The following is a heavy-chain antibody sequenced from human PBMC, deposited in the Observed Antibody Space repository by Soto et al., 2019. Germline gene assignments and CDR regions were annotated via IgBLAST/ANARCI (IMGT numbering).Heavy chain of an antibody. CDR1: GYTFTSYG. V-gene: IGHV1-18*01. Sequence: ASVKVSCKASGYTFTSYGISWVRQAPGQGLEWMGWISAYNGNTNYAQKLQGRVTMTTDTSTSTAYKELRSLRSDDTAVYYCARDNSESNWFDPWGQGTLVTVSS. D-gene: IGHD1-20*01. J-gene: IGHJ5*02. CDR2: ISAYNGNT. CDR3: ARDNSESNWFDP.